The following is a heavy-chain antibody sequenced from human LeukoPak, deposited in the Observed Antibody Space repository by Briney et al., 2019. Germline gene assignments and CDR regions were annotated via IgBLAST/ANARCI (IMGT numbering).Heavy chain of an antibody. CDR2: IYHSGST. J-gene: IGHJ5*02. CDR3: ARGRQWLAGWFDP. V-gene: IGHV4-30-2*01. CDR1: GGSISSGGYS. Sequence: PSETLSLTCAVSGGSISSGGYSWSWIRQPPGKGLEWIGYIYHSGSTYYNPSLKSRVTISVDRSKNQFSPKLSSVTAADTAVYYCARGRQWLAGWFDPWGQGTLVTVSS. D-gene: IGHD6-19*01.